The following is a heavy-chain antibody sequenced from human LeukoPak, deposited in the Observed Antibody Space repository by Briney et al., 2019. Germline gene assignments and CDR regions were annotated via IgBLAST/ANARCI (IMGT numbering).Heavy chain of an antibody. CDR2: IRYDGSYK. Sequence: PWGSLRLSCAASGFTFSSYGMHWVRQAPGKGLEWVAFIRYDGSYKYYADSVKGRFTISRDISKNTLYLEMNSLRAEDTVMYYCAKDTTYYFDYWGQGTLEPVSS. CDR1: GFTFSSYG. J-gene: IGHJ4*02. D-gene: IGHD1-14*01. V-gene: IGHV3-30*02. CDR3: AKDTTYYFDY.